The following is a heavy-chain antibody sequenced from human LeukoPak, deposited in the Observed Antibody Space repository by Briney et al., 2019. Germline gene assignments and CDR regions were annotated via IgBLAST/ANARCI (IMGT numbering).Heavy chain of an antibody. V-gene: IGHV3-23*01. CDR1: GFTFSSYA. CDR3: AKQRDYYDSSGYYRGYYFDY. Sequence: ARGSLRLSCADSGFTFSSYAMSWVRQAPGKGLEWVSSISGSSTRTYYADSVKGRFTVSRDNPKNTLYLQMNSLRAEDTAVYYCAKQRDYYDSSGYYRGYYFDYWGQGTLVTVSS. CDR2: ISGSSTRT. D-gene: IGHD3-22*01. J-gene: IGHJ4*02.